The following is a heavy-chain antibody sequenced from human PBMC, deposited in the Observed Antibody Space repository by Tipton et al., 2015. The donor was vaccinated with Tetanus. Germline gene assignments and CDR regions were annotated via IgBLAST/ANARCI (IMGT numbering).Heavy chain of an antibody. CDR1: GFSFSSYA. Sequence: SLRLSCAASGFSFSSYAMSWVRQAPGKGLEWLSAITTGGGSTYYADSVKGRFTISSGTSKNTLNLQMTSLRAEDTAIYFCTKDRSGPSPYWGQGTLVTVSS. CDR3: TKDRSGPSPY. J-gene: IGHJ4*02. CDR2: ITTGGGST. V-gene: IGHV3-23*01. D-gene: IGHD1-26*01.